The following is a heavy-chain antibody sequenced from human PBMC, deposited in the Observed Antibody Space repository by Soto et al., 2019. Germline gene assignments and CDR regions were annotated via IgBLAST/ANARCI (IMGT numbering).Heavy chain of an antibody. V-gene: IGHV4-31*03. CDR3: ARDEGDARYYYYGMDV. Sequence: QVQLQESGPGLVKPSQTLSLTCTVSGGSISSGGYYWSWIRQHPGKGLEWIGYIYYSGSTYYNPSLKSGVTISVDTSKNQFSLKLSSVTAADTAVYYCARDEGDARYYYYGMDVWGQGTTVTVSS. J-gene: IGHJ6*02. CDR2: IYYSGST. CDR1: GGSISSGGYY. D-gene: IGHD3-10*01.